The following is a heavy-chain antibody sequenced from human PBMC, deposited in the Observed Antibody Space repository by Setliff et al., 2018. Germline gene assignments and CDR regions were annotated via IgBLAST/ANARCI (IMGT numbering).Heavy chain of an antibody. Sequence: SETLSLACTFYGGPFSDYYWGWVRQTPGKGLEWIAEINPSGTTNYIPSLKSRLTISVDTSKRQFSLKLISVTAADTAVYYCRFWSYVYKNDYWAQGTLVTVSS. CDR2: INPSGTT. J-gene: IGHJ4*02. CDR3: RFWSYVYKNDY. CDR1: GGPFSDYY. V-gene: IGHV4-34*01. D-gene: IGHD3-16*01.